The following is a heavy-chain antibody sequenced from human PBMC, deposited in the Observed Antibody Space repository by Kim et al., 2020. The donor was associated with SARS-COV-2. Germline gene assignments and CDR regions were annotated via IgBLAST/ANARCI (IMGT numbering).Heavy chain of an antibody. V-gene: IGHV7-4-1*02. Sequence: YAQGFTGRFVFSLDTSVSTAYLEISSLKAEDTAVYYCARDKLGMADPFDYWGQGTLVTVSS. D-gene: IGHD6-19*01. J-gene: IGHJ4*02. CDR3: ARDKLGMADPFDY.